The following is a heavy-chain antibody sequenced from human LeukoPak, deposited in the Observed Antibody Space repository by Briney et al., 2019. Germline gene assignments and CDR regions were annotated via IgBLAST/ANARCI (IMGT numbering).Heavy chain of an antibody. J-gene: IGHJ6*02. CDR3: ARQVSGWWYYYYGMDV. D-gene: IGHD6-19*01. CDR1: GGSVSSGSYY. Sequence: SETLSLTCTVSGGSVSSGSYYWGWIRQPPGKGLEWIGSIYYSGSTYYNPSLKSRVTISVDTSKNQFSLKLSSVTAADTAVYYCARQVSGWWYYYYGMDVWGQGTTVTVSS. CDR2: IYYSGST. V-gene: IGHV4-39*01.